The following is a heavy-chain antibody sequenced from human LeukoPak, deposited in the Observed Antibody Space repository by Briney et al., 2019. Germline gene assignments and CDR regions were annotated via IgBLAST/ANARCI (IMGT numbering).Heavy chain of an antibody. J-gene: IGHJ4*02. V-gene: IGHV3-23*01. CDR2: ISGSGGST. CDR1: GFMFGSYA. D-gene: IGHD3-22*01. CDR3: AKGSYCDSSGYWWYFEY. Sequence: PGGSLRLSCAASGFMFGSYAMTWVRQAPGKGLEWVSGISGSGGSTYYADSVKGRFTISRDNSKNTLYLQMNSLRAEDTAVYYCAKGSYCDSSGYWWYFEYWGQGTLVTVSS.